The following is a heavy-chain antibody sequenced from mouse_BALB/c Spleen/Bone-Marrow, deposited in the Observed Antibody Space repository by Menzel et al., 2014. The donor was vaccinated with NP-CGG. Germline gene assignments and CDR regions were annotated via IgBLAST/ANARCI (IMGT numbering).Heavy chain of an antibody. CDR1: GFNIKDYY. CDR2: IDPENGNT. Sequence: EVMLVESGAELVRPGALVKLSCKASGFNIKDYYMHWVKQRPEQGLEWIGWIDPENGNTIYDPKFQGKASITADTSSNTAYLQLSSLTSEDTAVYYCARGREAMDYWGQGTSVTVSS. V-gene: IGHV14-1*02. J-gene: IGHJ4*01. CDR3: ARGREAMDY.